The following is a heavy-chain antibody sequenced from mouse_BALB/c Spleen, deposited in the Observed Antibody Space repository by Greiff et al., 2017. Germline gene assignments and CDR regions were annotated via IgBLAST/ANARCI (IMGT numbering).Heavy chain of an antibody. CDR3: ARRGYHYAMDY. V-gene: IGHV1-54*01. D-gene: IGHD2-2*01. Sequence: VHLVESGAELVRPGTSVKVSCKASGYAFTNYLIEWVKQRPGQGLEWIGVINPGSGGTNYNEKFKGKATLTADKSSSTAYMQLSSLTSDDSAVYFCARRGYHYAMDYWGQGTSVTVSS. J-gene: IGHJ4*01. CDR1: GYAFTNYL. CDR2: INPGSGGT.